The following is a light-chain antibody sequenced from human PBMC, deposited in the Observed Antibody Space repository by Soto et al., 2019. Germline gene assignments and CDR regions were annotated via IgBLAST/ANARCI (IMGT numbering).Light chain of an antibody. CDR1: SSDVGGYNY. V-gene: IGLV2-14*01. J-gene: IGLJ3*02. CDR3: SSYTRSATWV. Sequence: QSALTQPASVSGSPGQSITISCTGTSSDVGGYNYVSWYQQHPGKAPKLMVFEVSNRPSGVSNRFSGFKSGITASLTISGLQTEDEADYYCSSYTRSATWVFGGGTKLTVL. CDR2: EVS.